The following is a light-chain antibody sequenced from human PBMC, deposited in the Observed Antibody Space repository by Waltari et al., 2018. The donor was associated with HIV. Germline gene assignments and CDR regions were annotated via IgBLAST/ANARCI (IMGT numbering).Light chain of an antibody. J-gene: IGKJ1*01. CDR2: WAS. Sequence: DIVMTQSPDSLAVSLGERATINCKSSQSVLSSSNNKNYLSWYQQKPGQPPKLLIYWASTRESGVPDRFSGSGYGTDFTLTISSLQAEDVAVYYCQQHYSTPWTFGQGTKVEIK. V-gene: IGKV4-1*01. CDR1: QSVLSSSNNKNY. CDR3: QQHYSTPWT.